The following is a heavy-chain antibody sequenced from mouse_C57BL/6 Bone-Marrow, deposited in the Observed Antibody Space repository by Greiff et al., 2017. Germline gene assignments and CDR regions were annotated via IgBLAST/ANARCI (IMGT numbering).Heavy chain of an antibody. Sequence: VQLQQPGAELVKPGASVKMSCKASGYTFTSYWITWVKQRPGQGLEWIGDIYPGSGSTNYNEKFKSKATLTVDTSASTAYMQLSSLTSEDSAVYYCARRGDNYSNYYAMDYWGQGTSVTVSS. J-gene: IGHJ4*01. CDR1: GYTFTSYW. D-gene: IGHD2-5*01. CDR3: ARRGDNYSNYYAMDY. V-gene: IGHV1-55*01. CDR2: IYPGSGST.